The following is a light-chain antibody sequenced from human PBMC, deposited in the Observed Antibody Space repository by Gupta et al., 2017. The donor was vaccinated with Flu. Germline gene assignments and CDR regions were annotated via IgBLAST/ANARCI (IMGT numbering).Light chain of an antibody. CDR3: QQRSNRPPGFT. Sequence: RATHSCKASRSVTTNIAWYQQKDGQAPRLLIYVASRRAPGTPDRFNGSRSGTDFTLTISSLEPEDMAIYYCQQRSNRPPGFTFGPGTRVDYK. J-gene: IGKJ3*01. CDR1: RSVTTN. V-gene: IGKV3-11*01. CDR2: VAS.